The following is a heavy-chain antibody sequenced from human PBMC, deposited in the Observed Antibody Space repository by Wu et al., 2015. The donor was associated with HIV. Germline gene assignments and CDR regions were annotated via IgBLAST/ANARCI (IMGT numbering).Heavy chain of an antibody. V-gene: IGHV1-46*01. D-gene: IGHD3-22*01. CDR1: GYKFINNF. CDR3: ARERVDYDSGGYRAHRGYYFDY. Sequence: GVEGKDLGPSVKLSCTTFGYKFINNFLHWVRQAPGQGPEWMGVINPRSDSTTYAQPFEGRVNVTRDTSRNTVYMELSGLRSEDTATYYCARERVDYDSGGYRAHRGYYFDYWGQGTLVIVSS. J-gene: IGHJ4*02. CDR2: INPRSDST.